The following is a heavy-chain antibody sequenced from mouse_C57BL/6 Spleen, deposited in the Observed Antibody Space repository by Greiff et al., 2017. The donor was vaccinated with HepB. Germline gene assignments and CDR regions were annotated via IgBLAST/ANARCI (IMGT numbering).Heavy chain of an antibody. J-gene: IGHJ2*01. CDR3: ASIYYGNSYFDY. CDR2: ISDGGSYT. D-gene: IGHD2-1*01. Sequence: EVQLVESGGGLVKPGGSLKLSCAASGFTFSSYAMSWVRQTPEKRLEWVATISDGGSYTYYPDNVKGRFTISRDNAKNNLYLQMSHLKSEDTAMYDCASIYYGNSYFDYWGQGTTLTVSS. V-gene: IGHV5-4*01. CDR1: GFTFSSYA.